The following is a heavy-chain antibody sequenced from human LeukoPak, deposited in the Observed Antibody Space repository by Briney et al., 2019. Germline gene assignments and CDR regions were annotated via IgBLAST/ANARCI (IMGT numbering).Heavy chain of an antibody. CDR3: IHIGSIPDRFDS. Sequence: KSGGSLRLSCAASGLTFIYAWVSWVRQAPGKGLEWVGRIKSKGSGGTTDYAAPVKGRFTISRDDSKNTVYLQMNSLKTEDTAIYYCIHIGSIPDRFDSWGQGTQVTVSS. D-gene: IGHD2-21*01. CDR1: GLTFIYAW. V-gene: IGHV3-15*01. J-gene: IGHJ4*02. CDR2: IKSKGSGGTT.